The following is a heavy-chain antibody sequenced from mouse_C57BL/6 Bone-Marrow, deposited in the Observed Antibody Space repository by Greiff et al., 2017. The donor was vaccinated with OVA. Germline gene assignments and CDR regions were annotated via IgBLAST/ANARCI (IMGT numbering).Heavy chain of an antibody. V-gene: IGHV1-81*01. CDR1: GYTFTSYG. CDR3: AGGVFAY. J-gene: IGHJ3*01. CDR2: IYPRSGNT. Sequence: VHLVESGAELARPGASVSLSCKASGYTFTSYGISWVKQRTGQGLEWIGEIYPRSGNTYYNEKFKGKATLTADKSSGTAYMELRSLTAEDTAVYFCAGGVFAYWGQGTLVTVSA.